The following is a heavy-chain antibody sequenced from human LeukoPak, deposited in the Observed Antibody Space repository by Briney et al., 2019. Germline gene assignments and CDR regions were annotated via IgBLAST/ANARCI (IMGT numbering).Heavy chain of an antibody. D-gene: IGHD3-10*02. CDR1: GFTFSSYE. V-gene: IGHV3-48*03. Sequence: GGALRLSCAASGFTFSSYEMNWVRQAPGKGLGWVSYISSSGSTIYYADSVKGRFTVSRDNAKNSLYLQMNSLRAEDTAVYYCAELGITMIGGVWGKGTTVTISS. CDR3: AELGITMIGGV. CDR2: ISSSGSTI. J-gene: IGHJ6*04.